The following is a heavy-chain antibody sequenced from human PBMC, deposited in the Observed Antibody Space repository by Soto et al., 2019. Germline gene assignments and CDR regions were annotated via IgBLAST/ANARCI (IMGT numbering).Heavy chain of an antibody. V-gene: IGHV3-48*01. CDR3: ARENLVQGPHDAFDI. J-gene: IGHJ3*02. CDR2: ISSSSSTI. CDR1: GFTFSSYS. D-gene: IGHD6-13*01. Sequence: GGSLRLSCAASGFTFSSYSMNWVRQAPGKGLERVSYISSSSSTIYYADSVKGRFTISRDNAKNSLYLQMNSLRAEDTAEYYCARENLVQGPHDAFDIWGQGTMVTVSS.